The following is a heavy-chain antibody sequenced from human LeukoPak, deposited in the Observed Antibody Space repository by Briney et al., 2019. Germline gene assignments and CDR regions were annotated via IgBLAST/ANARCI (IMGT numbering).Heavy chain of an antibody. D-gene: IGHD6-13*01. CDR2: ISASGGST. Sequence: PGGSLRLSCAASGFIFSSYVMTWVRQAPGKGLEWVSAISASGGSTYYADSVKGRFTISRDNSKNTLYLQMNSLRAEDTAVYYCAKDQSRGLIATWDYFDSWGQGTLVTVSS. CDR3: AKDQSRGLIATWDYFDS. CDR1: GFIFSSYV. V-gene: IGHV3-23*01. J-gene: IGHJ4*02.